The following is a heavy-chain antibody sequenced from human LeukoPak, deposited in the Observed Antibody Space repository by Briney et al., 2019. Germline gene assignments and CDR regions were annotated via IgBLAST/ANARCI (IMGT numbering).Heavy chain of an antibody. CDR3: ARGYCSSTSCRSSNHDY. J-gene: IGHJ4*02. V-gene: IGHV1-2*02. CDR2: INPNSGGT. D-gene: IGHD2-2*01. Sequence: ASVKVSCKASGYTFTGYYMHWVRQAPGQGLEWMGWINPNSGGTNYAQKFQDRVTMTRDTSISTAYMELSRLRSDDTAVYYCARGYCSSTSCRSSNHDYWGQGTLVTVSS. CDR1: GYTFTGYY.